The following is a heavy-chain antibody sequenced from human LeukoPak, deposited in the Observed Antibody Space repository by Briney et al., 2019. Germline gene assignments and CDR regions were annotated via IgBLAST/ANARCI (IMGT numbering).Heavy chain of an antibody. CDR3: ARESGKFDY. V-gene: IGHV3-43*02. CDR1: GLPIGDFA. CDR2: ISGDGVST. Sequence: GGSLRLSCVASGLPIGDFAMHWVRQAPGQGLEWVSLISGDGVSTFFTDSVKGRFSISRDNSKDSLFLEMSSLRTEDTAMYYCARESGKFDYWGQGTLVAVSS. J-gene: IGHJ4*02.